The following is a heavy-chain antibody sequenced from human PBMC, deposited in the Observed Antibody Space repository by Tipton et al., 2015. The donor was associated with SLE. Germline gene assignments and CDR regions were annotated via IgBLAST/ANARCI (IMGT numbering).Heavy chain of an antibody. CDR1: GGSISSYY. CDR3: ARGNQIAVAGAFDI. V-gene: IGHV4-59*01. D-gene: IGHD6-19*01. J-gene: IGHJ3*02. CDR2: IYYSGST. Sequence: TLSLTCTVSGGSISSYYWSWIRQPPGKGLEWIGYIYYSGSTNYNPSLKSRVTISVDTSKNQFSLKLSSVTAADTAAYYCARGNQIAVAGAFDIWGQGTMVTVSS.